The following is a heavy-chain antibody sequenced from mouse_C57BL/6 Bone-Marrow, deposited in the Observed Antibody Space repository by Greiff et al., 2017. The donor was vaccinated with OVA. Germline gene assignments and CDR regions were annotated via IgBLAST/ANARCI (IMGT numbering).Heavy chain of an antibody. Sequence: VQLQQSGAELVRPGASVKLSCTASGFNIKDDYMHWLKQRPEQGLEWIGWIDPENGDTEYASKFQGKATITADTSSNAAYLQLSSLTSEDTAVYYCTTPYDYDVYWGQGTTLTVSS. V-gene: IGHV14-4*01. J-gene: IGHJ2*01. CDR3: TTPYDYDVY. CDR2: IDPENGDT. D-gene: IGHD2-4*01. CDR1: GFNIKDDY.